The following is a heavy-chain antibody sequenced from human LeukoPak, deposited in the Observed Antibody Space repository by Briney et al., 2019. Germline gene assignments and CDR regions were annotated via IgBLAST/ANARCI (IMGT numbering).Heavy chain of an antibody. CDR2: VDPSDSYT. V-gene: IGHV5-10-1*01. CDR1: CYSFTSYC. D-gene: IGHD2-2*01. J-gene: IGHJ4*02. CDR3: ARRCSSNSCPFDN. Sequence: GKSLKISCKGSCYSFTSYCISWVRQMPGKGLEWMRRVDPSDSYTNYSPSFQGHVTLSADKSINTAYLQWSSLKASDTAMYYCARRCSSNSCPFDNWGQGTLVTVSS.